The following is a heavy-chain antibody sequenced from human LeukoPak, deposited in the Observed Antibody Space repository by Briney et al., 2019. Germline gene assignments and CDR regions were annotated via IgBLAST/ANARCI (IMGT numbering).Heavy chain of an antibody. CDR1: GGSISSSNW. CDR2: IYHSGST. D-gene: IGHD2-2*01. V-gene: IGHV4-4*02. J-gene: IGHJ3*02. Sequence: AGTLSLTCAVSGGSISSSNWWSWVRQPPGKGLEWIGEIYHSGSTNYNPSLKSRVTISVDKSKNQFSLKLSSVTAADTAVYYCARAQDIVVVPAAMYAFDIWGQGTMVTVSS. CDR3: ARAQDIVVVPAAMYAFDI.